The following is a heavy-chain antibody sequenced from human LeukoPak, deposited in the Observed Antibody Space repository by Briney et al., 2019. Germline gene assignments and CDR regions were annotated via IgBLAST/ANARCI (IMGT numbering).Heavy chain of an antibody. CDR3: ARRGYCSSTSCYEYWFDP. Sequence: SETLSLTCTGSGGSISSSSYYWGWIRQPPGKGLEWSGIIYYSGSTYYNPSRKSRLTISVDTSKNQFSLKLSSVTATDTAVYYCARRGYCSSTSCYEYWFDPWGQGTLVTVSS. CDR2: IYYSGST. J-gene: IGHJ5*02. D-gene: IGHD2-2*01. V-gene: IGHV4-39*01. CDR1: GGSISSSSYY.